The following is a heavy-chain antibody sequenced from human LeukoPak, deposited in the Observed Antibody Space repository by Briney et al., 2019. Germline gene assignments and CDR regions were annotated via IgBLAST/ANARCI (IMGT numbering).Heavy chain of an antibody. CDR1: GGSISSSNW. CDR3: ARAAGYSSSWYRDYFDY. J-gene: IGHJ4*02. CDR2: IYHSGST. V-gene: IGHV4-4*01. D-gene: IGHD6-13*01. Sequence: SGTLSLTCAVSGGSISSSNWWSWVRQPPGKGLEWIGEIYHSGSTNYNPSLKSRVTISVDKSKNQFSLKLSSVTAADTAVYCCARAAGYSSSWYRDYFDYWGQGTLVTVSS.